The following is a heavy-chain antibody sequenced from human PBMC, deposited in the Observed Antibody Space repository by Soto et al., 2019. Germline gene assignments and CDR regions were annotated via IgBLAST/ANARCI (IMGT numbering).Heavy chain of an antibody. Sequence: GGSLRLSCAASGFTFSSYGMHWVRQAPGKGLEWVAVIWYDGSNKYYADSVKGRFTISRDNSKNTLYLQMNSLRAEDTAVYYCARDMAAPPDYYYGMDVWGQGTTVTVSS. D-gene: IGHD2-15*01. CDR3: ARDMAAPPDYYYGMDV. J-gene: IGHJ6*02. V-gene: IGHV3-33*01. CDR2: IWYDGSNK. CDR1: GFTFSSYG.